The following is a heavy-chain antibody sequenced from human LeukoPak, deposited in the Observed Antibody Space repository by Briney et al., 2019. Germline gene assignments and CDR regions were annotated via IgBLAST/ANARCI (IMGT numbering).Heavy chain of an antibody. CDR3: ARDLVTVTKGFDI. D-gene: IGHD4-17*01. Sequence: SETLSLTCAVYGGSFSGYYWSWIRQPPGKGLEWIGQINHSGSTNYNPSLKSRVTISIDTSKNQFSLKLTSVTAADTAVYYCARDLVTVTKGFDIWGQGTMVSVSS. CDR2: INHSGST. CDR1: GGSFSGYY. J-gene: IGHJ3*02. V-gene: IGHV4-34*01.